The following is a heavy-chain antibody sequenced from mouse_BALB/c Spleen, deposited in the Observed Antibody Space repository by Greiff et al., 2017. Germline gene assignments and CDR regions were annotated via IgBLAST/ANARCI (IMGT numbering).Heavy chain of an antibody. D-gene: IGHD1-1*01. J-gene: IGHJ2*01. CDR3: ARGEITTERYFDY. V-gene: IGHV5-6-5*01. Sequence: EVKLVESGGGLVKPGGSLKLSCAASGFTFSSYAMSWVRQTPEKRLEWVASISSGGSTYYPDSVKGRFTISRDNAKNTLYLEMSSLRSEDTAMYYCARGEITTERYFDYWGQGTTLTVSS. CDR2: ISSGGST. CDR1: GFTFSSYA.